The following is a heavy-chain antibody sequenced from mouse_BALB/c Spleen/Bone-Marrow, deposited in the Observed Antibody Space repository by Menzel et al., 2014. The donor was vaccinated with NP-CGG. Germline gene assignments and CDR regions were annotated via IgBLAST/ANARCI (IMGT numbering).Heavy chain of an antibody. J-gene: IGHJ4*01. V-gene: IGHV5-15*02. CDR1: GFTFSEYG. Sequence: EVQLVESGGGLVQPGGSRKLSCAASGFTFSEYGMAWVRQAPGKGPEWVAFISSLASSNYYADSVTGRFTLSRENAKNTLYLEMTSLRSEDTAMYFCVRRGNGIYAMDYWGQGTSVTVSS. CDR2: ISSLASSN. CDR3: VRRGNGIYAMDY.